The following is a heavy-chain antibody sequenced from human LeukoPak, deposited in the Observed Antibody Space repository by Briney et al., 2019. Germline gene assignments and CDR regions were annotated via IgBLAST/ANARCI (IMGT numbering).Heavy chain of an antibody. J-gene: IGHJ4*02. CDR1: GFTFSSYS. CDR2: ISSSSSYI. D-gene: IGHD3-22*01. V-gene: IGHV3-21*04. Sequence: GGSLRLSCAASGFTFSSYSMNWVRQAPGKGLEWVSSISSSSSYIYYADSVKGRFTISRDNAKNSLYLQMNSLRADDTAVYYCARVGGLYYDSSGYEFDYWGQGTLVTVSS. CDR3: ARVGGLYYDSSGYEFDY.